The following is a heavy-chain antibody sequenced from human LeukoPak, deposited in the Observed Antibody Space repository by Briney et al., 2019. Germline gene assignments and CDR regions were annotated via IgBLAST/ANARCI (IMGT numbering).Heavy chain of an antibody. J-gene: IGHJ4*02. V-gene: IGHV1-69*04. CDR2: IIPILGIA. CDR3: ARAARAGYYFDY. Sequence: ASVKVSCKASGGTFSSYAISWVRQAPGQGLEWMGRIIPILGIANYAQKFQGRVTITADKSTSTAYMELSSLRSGDTAVYYCARAARAGYYFDYWGQGTLVTVSS. CDR1: GGTFSSYA.